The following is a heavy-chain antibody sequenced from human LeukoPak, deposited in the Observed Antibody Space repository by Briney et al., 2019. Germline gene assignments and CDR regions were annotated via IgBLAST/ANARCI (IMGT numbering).Heavy chain of an antibody. J-gene: IGHJ4*02. CDR2: ISSSGSTI. D-gene: IGHD4-17*01. Sequence: GGSLRLSCAASGFTFSSYEMNWVRQAPGKGLEWVSYISSSGSTIYYADSVKGRFTISRDNAKNSLYLQMNSLRAEDTAVYYCARVRYGDLDYWGQGTLVTVSS. V-gene: IGHV3-48*03. CDR1: GFTFSSYE. CDR3: ARVRYGDLDY.